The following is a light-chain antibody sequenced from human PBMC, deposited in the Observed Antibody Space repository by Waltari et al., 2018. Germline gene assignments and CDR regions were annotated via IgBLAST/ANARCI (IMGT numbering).Light chain of an antibody. V-gene: IGKV3-15*01. CDR2: ETS. CDR3: QQYTNWPPMYT. J-gene: IGKJ2*01. Sequence: EIVMTQSPATLSVSPGETGTLSCRASQSVSNSLAWYQLKFGQSPRLLIYETSTRAAGVPARFSGSGSGTEFTLTISSLQSEDVAIYYCQQYTNWPPMYTFGQGTKLEIK. CDR1: QSVSNS.